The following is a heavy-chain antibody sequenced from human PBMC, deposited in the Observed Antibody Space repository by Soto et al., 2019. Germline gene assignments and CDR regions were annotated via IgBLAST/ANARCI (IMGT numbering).Heavy chain of an antibody. J-gene: IGHJ3*02. CDR1: GGSFSGYY. Sequence: SETLSLTCAVHGGSFSGYYWSWVRQPPGKGLEWIGEINHSGSTNYNPSLKSRVTISVDTSKNQFSLKLSSVTAADTAVYYCARGGYYDSSGYYYPDAFDIWGQGTMVTVSS. CDR2: INHSGST. D-gene: IGHD3-22*01. V-gene: IGHV4-34*01. CDR3: ARGGYYDSSGYYYPDAFDI.